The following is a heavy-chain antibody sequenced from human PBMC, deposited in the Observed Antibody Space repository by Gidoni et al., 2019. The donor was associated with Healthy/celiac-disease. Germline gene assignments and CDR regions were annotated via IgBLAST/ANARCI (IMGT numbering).Heavy chain of an antibody. D-gene: IGHD3-22*01. Sequence: EVQLLESGGGLVQPGGSLRLSCAASGFTFSSDAMSWVRQAPGKGLEWVSAIRGSGGSTYYANSVKGRFTISRADSKNTLYLQMNSLRAEDTAVYYCAKDWALYYYDSSGYFDYWGQGTLVTVSS. CDR2: IRGSGGST. V-gene: IGHV3-23*01. J-gene: IGHJ4*02. CDR3: AKDWALYYYDSSGYFDY. CDR1: GFTFSSDA.